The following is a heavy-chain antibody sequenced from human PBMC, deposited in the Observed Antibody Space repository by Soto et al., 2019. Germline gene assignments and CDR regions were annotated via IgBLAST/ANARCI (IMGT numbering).Heavy chain of an antibody. J-gene: IGHJ5*02. V-gene: IGHV4-39*01. Sequence: SETLSLTCTVSGGSISSSSYYWGWIRQPPGKGLEWIGSIYYSGSTYYNPSLKSRVTISVDTSKNQFSLKLSSVTAADTAVYYCARQRRGQLLGNWFDPWGQGTLVTVSS. D-gene: IGHD2-2*01. CDR3: ARQRRGQLLGNWFDP. CDR1: GGSISSSSYY. CDR2: IYYSGST.